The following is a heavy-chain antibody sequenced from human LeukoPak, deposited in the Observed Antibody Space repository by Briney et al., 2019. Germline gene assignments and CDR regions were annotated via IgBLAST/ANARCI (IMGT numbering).Heavy chain of an antibody. CDR3: ARTFGSGRYPGDWFDP. D-gene: IGHD6-19*01. V-gene: IGHV3-74*01. CDR1: GFPFSNYW. Sequence: GGSLRLSCTASGFPFSNYWMHWVRQGPGKGLEWVSRIYSDGSSTTNADSVKGRFTISRDNAKNTLYLQMSSLRVDDTAVYYCARTFGSGRYPGDWFDPWGQGTLVTVSS. J-gene: IGHJ5*02. CDR2: IYSDGSST.